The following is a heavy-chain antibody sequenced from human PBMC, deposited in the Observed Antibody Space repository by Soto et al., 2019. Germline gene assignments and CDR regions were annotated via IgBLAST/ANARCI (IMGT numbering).Heavy chain of an antibody. V-gene: IGHV2-5*02. CDR2: IYWDDDK. J-gene: IGHJ4*02. CDR3: ARDSSCYYGFDY. Sequence: QITLKESGPTLVKPTQTLTLTCTFSGFSLSTRGVGVGWIRQPPGKALEWLALIYWDDDKRYSPSLKSRVTITKDTSKNQVVLTMTNMDPVDTATYYCARDSSCYYGFDYWGQGTLVTVSS. D-gene: IGHD2-15*01. CDR1: GFSLSTRGVG.